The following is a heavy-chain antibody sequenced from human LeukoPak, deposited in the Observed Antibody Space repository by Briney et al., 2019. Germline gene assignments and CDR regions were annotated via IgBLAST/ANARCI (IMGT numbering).Heavy chain of an antibody. D-gene: IGHD5-24*01. V-gene: IGHV4-59*12. CDR3: ARNRDGYNSFDY. CDR1: GGSISSYY. CDR2: IYYSGRT. Sequence: SETLSLTCTVSGGSISSYYWSWIRQPPGRGLEWIGYIYYSGRTNYNPSLKSRVTISVDTTKNQFSLKLSSVTAADTAVYYCARNRDGYNSFDYWGQGTLVTVSS. J-gene: IGHJ4*02.